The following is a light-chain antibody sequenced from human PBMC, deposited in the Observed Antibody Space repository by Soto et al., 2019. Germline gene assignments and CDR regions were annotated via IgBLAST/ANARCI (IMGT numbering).Light chain of an antibody. CDR3: HQYYSSIT. CDR1: QDVDNNF. CDR2: ASS. V-gene: IGKV3-20*01. Sequence: EIVLTQSPGTLSLSPGEGATLSCRASQDVDNNFLAWYQQRPGQAPRLLIYASSRRVTGIPDRFSGSGSGTDFTLTISRVGPEDIALYFCHQYYSSITFGGGTKVEVK. J-gene: IGKJ4*01.